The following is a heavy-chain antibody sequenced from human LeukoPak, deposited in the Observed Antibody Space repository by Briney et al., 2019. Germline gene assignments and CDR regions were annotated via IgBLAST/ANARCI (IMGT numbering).Heavy chain of an antibody. J-gene: IGHJ4*02. CDR2: ISYDGTNK. CDR1: GFTFSNFA. V-gene: IGHV3-30*09. D-gene: IGHD3-10*01. Sequence: PGGSLRLSCAASGFTFSNFAMHWVRQAPGKGLEWVAIISYDGTNKYYADSVKGRFAISRDNSKNTVYVQMNSLRAEDTAVYYCARDSGYYYGSGSYGPPDYWGQGTLVTVSS. CDR3: ARDSGYYYGSGSYGPPDY.